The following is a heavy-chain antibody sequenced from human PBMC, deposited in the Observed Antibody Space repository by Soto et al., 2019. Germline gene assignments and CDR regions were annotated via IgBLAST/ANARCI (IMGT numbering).Heavy chain of an antibody. J-gene: IGHJ6*02. Sequence: GESLKIACKDSGYSFTSYWIDERRQGHGRGLGWMGSIYTGDSDTRYSPSFQGPVTISADKSISTAYLQWSSLKASDTAIYYCARQFITMVGGVILPADTPSYYYGMDVCGQGTTVTVSS. D-gene: IGHD3-10*01. CDR3: ARQFITMVGGVILPADTPSYYYGMDV. CDR1: GYSFTSYW. V-gene: IGHV5-51*01. CDR2: IYTGDSDT.